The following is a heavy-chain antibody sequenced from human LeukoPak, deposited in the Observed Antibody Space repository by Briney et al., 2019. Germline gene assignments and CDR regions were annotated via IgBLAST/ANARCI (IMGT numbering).Heavy chain of an antibody. V-gene: IGHV3-30*02. Sequence: GGSLRLSCAASGFTFSSYGMHWVRQAPGKGLEWVAFIRYDGSNKYYADSVKGRFTISRDNSKNTPYLQMNSLRAEDTAVYYCAKDFVLYGSGSCFDYWGQGTLVTVSS. CDR3: AKDFVLYGSGSCFDY. CDR1: GFTFSSYG. CDR2: IRYDGSNK. J-gene: IGHJ4*02. D-gene: IGHD3-10*01.